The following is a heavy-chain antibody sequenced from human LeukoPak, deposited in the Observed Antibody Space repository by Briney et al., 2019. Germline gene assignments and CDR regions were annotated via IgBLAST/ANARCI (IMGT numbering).Heavy chain of an antibody. D-gene: IGHD1-1*01. CDR3: ARDESGVMNDAVRAN. Sequence: SVKVSCKASGYTFTSYGISWVRQAPGQGLEWMGRIIPIFGTANYAQKFQGRVTLTTDESTSTAYMELSSLRSEDTAVYYCARDESGVMNDAVRANWGQGTLVTVSS. CDR1: GYTFTSYG. CDR2: IIPIFGTA. V-gene: IGHV1-69*05. J-gene: IGHJ4*02.